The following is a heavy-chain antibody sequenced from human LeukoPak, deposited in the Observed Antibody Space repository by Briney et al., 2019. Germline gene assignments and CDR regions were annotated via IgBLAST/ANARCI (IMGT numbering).Heavy chain of an antibody. CDR1: GFTFSSYG. V-gene: IGHV3-23*01. CDR2: ISGSGGST. Sequence: GGSLRLSCAASGFTFSSYGMSWVRQAPGKGLEWVSGISGSGGSTYYADSVKGRFTISRDNSKNTLYLQMNSLRAEDTAVYYCAKATFDSSGYFDYWGQGTLVTVSS. J-gene: IGHJ4*02. D-gene: IGHD3-22*01. CDR3: AKATFDSSGYFDY.